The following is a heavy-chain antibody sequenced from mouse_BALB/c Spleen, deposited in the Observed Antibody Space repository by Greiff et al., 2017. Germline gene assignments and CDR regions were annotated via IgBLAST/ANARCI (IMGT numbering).Heavy chain of an antibody. Sequence: EVHLVESGGGLVQPGGSMKLSCVASGFTFSNYWMNWVRQSPEKGLEWVAEIRLKSNNYATHYAESVKGRFTISRDDSKSSVYLQMNNLRAEDTGIYYCTREGYLDYWGQGTTLTVSS. V-gene: IGHV6-6*02. J-gene: IGHJ2*01. CDR2: IRLKSNNYAT. CDR1: GFTFSNYW. CDR3: TREGYLDY.